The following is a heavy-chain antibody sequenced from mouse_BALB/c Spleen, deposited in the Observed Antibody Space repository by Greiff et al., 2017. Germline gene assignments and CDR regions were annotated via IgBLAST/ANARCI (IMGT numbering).Heavy chain of an antibody. CDR2: INPSSGYT. Sequence: QVQLQQSAAELARPGASVKMSCKASGYTFTSYTMHWVKQRPGQGLEWIGYINPSSGYTEYNQKFKDKTTLTADKSSSTAYMELRSLTSEDSAVYYCTVEVRRAWFAYWGQGTLVTVSA. CDR3: TVEVRRAWFAY. J-gene: IGHJ3*01. V-gene: IGHV1-4*02. D-gene: IGHD2-14*01. CDR1: GYTFTSYT.